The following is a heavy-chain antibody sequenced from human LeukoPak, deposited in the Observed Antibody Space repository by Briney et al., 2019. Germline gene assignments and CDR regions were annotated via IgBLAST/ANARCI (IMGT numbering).Heavy chain of an antibody. CDR1: GYTFTSYY. V-gene: IGHV1-46*01. CDR3: ASVLYCSADCYSGRYFFDY. D-gene: IGHD2-21*02. J-gene: IGHJ4*02. CDR2: INPSGDST. Sequence: GASVKVSCKASGYTFTSYYMHWVRQAPGQGLEWMGIINPSGDSTSYAQKFQGRVTMARDTSTSTVYMELSSLRSEDTAVYYCASVLYCSADCYSGRYFFDYWGQGTLVTVSS.